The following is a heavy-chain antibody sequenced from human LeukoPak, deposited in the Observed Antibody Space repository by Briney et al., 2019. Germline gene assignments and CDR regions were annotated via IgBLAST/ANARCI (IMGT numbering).Heavy chain of an antibody. CDR2: INHSGST. J-gene: IGHJ5*02. V-gene: IGHV4-34*01. D-gene: IGHD2-2*01. Sequence: SETLSLTCAVYGGSFSGYYWSWIRQPPGKGLEWSGEINHSGSTNYNPSLKSRVTISVDTSKNQFSLKLSSVTAADTAVYYCARGRKVVPAATFDPWGQGTLVTVSS. CDR1: GGSFSGYY. CDR3: ARGRKVVPAATFDP.